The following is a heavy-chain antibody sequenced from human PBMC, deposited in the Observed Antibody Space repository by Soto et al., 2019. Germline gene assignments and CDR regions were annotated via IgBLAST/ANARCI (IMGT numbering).Heavy chain of an antibody. CDR1: GFTFRNYN. D-gene: IGHD3-3*01. CDR2: ISIGGTTI. V-gene: IGHV3-48*01. Sequence: GGSLRLSCAASGFTFRNYNMNWVRQAPGKGLEWVSHISIGGTTIDYADSVKGRFTISRDNAEDSLYLQMNSLRTEDTAVYYCARALDFWSAYFDYWGQGSLVTVSS. J-gene: IGHJ4*02. CDR3: ARALDFWSAYFDY.